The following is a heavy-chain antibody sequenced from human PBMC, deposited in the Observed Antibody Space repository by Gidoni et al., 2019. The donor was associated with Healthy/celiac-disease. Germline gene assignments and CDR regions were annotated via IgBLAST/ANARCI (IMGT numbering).Heavy chain of an antibody. D-gene: IGHD1-26*01. Sequence: EVQLLESGGGLVQPGGSLRLSCAASGFTFSSYAMSWVRQAPGKGLEWGSAISGSGGSTYYADSVKGRFTISRDNSKNTLYLQMNSLRAEDTAVYYCANQAYSGSYCLHFDYWGQGTLVTVSS. CDR3: ANQAYSGSYCLHFDY. CDR2: ISGSGGST. J-gene: IGHJ4*02. V-gene: IGHV3-23*01. CDR1: GFTFSSYA.